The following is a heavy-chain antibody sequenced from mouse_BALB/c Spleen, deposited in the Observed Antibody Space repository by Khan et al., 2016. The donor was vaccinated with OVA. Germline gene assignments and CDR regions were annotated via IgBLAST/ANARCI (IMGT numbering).Heavy chain of an antibody. D-gene: IGHD2-2*01. CDR3: ARSDGYDVGGFAY. CDR2: IWTGGIT. J-gene: IGHJ3*01. Sequence: QVQLKESGPGLVAPSQSLSITCTVSGFSLSNYGIHWVRQPPGKGLEWLGVIWTGGITNYNSALMSRLIISKDNSKSQVFLKMNRLQTDDTAIYYCARSDGYDVGGFAYWGQGTLVTVST. CDR1: GFSLSNYG. V-gene: IGHV2-9*02.